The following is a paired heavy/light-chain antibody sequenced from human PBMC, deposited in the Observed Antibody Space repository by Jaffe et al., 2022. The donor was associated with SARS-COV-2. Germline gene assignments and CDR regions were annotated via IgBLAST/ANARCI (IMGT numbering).Light chain of an antibody. CDR3: MQPLQTPYT. CDR1: QSLLQSNGYNY. Sequence: DIVLTQSPLSLPVTPGEPASISCRSSQSLLQSNGYNYLDWYLQKPGQSPQLLIYLGSNRASGVPDRFSGSASGTDFTLRISRVEAEDVGVYYCMQPLQTPYTFGQGTKLEIK. J-gene: IGKJ2*01. CDR2: LGS. V-gene: IGKV2-28*01.
Heavy chain of an antibody. D-gene: IGHD6-19*01. Sequence: QLVESGGGLVKPGGSLRLSCVASGFTFTNTWMSWVRQAPGKGLEWVGRIKREPDGATTDYAAPVKGRFTISRDDSKNTLYLQMNSLKTEDTGVYFCCTDGGGWYTYYGMDVWGQGTTVTVSS. V-gene: IGHV3-15*01. CDR2: IKREPDGATT. J-gene: IGHJ6*02. CDR3: CTDGGGWYTYYGMDV. CDR1: GFTFTNTW.